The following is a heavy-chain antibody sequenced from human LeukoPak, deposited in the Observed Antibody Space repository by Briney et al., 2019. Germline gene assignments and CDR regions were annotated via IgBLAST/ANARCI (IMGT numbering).Heavy chain of an antibody. J-gene: IGHJ4*02. CDR1: GRSISSYY. Sequence: SQTLSLTCTVAGRSISSYYWSWIRQPAGEWLEWIGYIYYSVSTNYNPSLKSRFTISGDTSKNQFSMKLSSVTAADTAVYYCARHYGAAMGAFDSWGQRTLVTASS. CDR3: ARHYGAAMGAFDS. V-gene: IGHV4-59*08. D-gene: IGHD5-18*01. CDR2: IYYSVST.